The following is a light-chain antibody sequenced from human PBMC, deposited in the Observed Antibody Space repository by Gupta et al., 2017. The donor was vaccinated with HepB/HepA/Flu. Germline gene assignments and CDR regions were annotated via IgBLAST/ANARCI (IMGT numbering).Light chain of an antibody. Sequence: SYVLTQPPSVSVAPGKTARITCGGNNIGSKSVHWYQQKPGTAPVLVVYGDSDRPSGIPERFSGSNSGTTATLTISRVEAGDEADYYCPVWDNSRDLWVFGGGTKLPVL. CDR1: NIGSKS. CDR3: PVWDNSRDLWV. V-gene: IGLV3-21*03. J-gene: IGLJ3*02. CDR2: GDS.